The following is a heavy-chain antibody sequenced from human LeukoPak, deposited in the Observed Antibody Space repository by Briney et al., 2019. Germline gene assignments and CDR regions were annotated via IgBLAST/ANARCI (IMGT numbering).Heavy chain of an antibody. CDR3: ARERGGNSPFDS. V-gene: IGHV1-2*02. D-gene: IGHD4-23*01. CDR1: GYTFTSYY. Sequence: GASVKVSCKASGYTFTSYYMHWVRQAPGQGLEWMGWINPNSSVTNYAQRFQGRVTMTRDTSISAAYMELRWLTSDDTAVYYCARERGGNSPFDSWGQGTLVTASS. CDR2: INPNSSVT. J-gene: IGHJ4*02.